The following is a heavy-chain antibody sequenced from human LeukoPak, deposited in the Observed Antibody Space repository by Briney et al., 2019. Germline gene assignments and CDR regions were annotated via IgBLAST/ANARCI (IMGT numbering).Heavy chain of an antibody. CDR2: ISGSGGST. CDR1: GFTFSSYA. J-gene: IGHJ4*02. Sequence: GGSLRLSCAASGFTFSSYAMSWVRQAPGKELEWVSAISGSGGSTYYADSVKGRFTISRDNSKNTLYLQMNSLRAEDTAVYYCATGPGIAVAGTSSYFDYWGRGTLVTVSS. CDR3: ATGPGIAVAGTSSYFDY. D-gene: IGHD6-19*01. V-gene: IGHV3-23*01.